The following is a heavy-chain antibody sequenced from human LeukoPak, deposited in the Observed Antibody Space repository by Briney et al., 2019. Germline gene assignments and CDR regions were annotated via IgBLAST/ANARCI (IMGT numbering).Heavy chain of an antibody. CDR1: GFTFSRND. D-gene: IGHD6-13*01. V-gene: IGHV3-13*01. CDR2: IGTISDT. CDR3: AKGAYSSSWPNFDY. J-gene: IGHJ4*02. Sequence: GSLRLSCAASGFTFSRNDMHWVRQSKGKGLEWVAGIGTISDTFYPDSVKGRFTISRDNSKNTLFLQMNSLRAEDTAVYYCAKGAYSSSWPNFDYWGQGTLVTVSS.